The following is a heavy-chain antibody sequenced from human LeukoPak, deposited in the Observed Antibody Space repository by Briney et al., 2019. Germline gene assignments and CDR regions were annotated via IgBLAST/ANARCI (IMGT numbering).Heavy chain of an antibody. J-gene: IGHJ4*02. Sequence: GGSLRLSCAVSGFTLSLYGMNWVRQAPGKGLDWISHISASSSGIFYADSVKGRFITSRDNTRSSLYLQMNSLRAEDTVVYYCVRDPSSVRLPFGSWGQGTLVTVSS. CDR3: VRDPSSVRLPFGS. CDR2: ISASSSGI. D-gene: IGHD6-6*01. V-gene: IGHV3-48*01. CDR1: GFTLSLYG.